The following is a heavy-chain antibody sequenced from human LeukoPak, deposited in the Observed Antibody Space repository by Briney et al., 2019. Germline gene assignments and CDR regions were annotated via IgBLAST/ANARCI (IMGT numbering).Heavy chain of an antibody. V-gene: IGHV3-23*01. D-gene: IGHD5-18*01. CDR3: AGRPTGYSSGYIH. CDR2: ISGSAHKI. J-gene: IGHJ4*02. Sequence: GGSLRLSCVASGITFSNYAVSWVRQAPEKGLDWVSVISGSAHKIRYADSVKGRFTISRDNSENIEYLQMNNLRVEDTAVYYCAGRPTGYSSGYIHWGQGALVTVSS. CDR1: GITFSNYA.